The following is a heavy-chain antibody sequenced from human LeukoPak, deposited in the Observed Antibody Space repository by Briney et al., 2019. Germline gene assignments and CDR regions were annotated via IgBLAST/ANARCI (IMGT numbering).Heavy chain of an antibody. CDR2: INHSGST. V-gene: IGHV4-34*01. J-gene: IGHJ4*02. CDR1: GGSFSGYY. Sequence: PSETLSLTCAVYGGSFSGYYWSWIRQSPGKGLEWIGEINHSGSTNYNPSLKSRVTISVDTSKNQFSLKLSSVTAADTAVYYCARGHRRITIFGVGLFDYWGQGTLVTVSS. D-gene: IGHD3-3*01. CDR3: ARGHRRITIFGVGLFDY.